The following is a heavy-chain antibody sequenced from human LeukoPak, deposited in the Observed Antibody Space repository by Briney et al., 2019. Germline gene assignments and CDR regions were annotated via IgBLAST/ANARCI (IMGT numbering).Heavy chain of an antibody. CDR1: GFTFSSYS. J-gene: IGHJ6*02. Sequence: GGSLRLSCAASGFTFSSYSMNWVRQARGKGLEWVSYISSSSSTIYYADSVKGRFTISRDNAKNSLYLQMNSLRAEDTAVYYCARADRLLWFGELLHPHMDVWGQGTTVTVSS. D-gene: IGHD3-10*01. V-gene: IGHV3-48*01. CDR3: ARADRLLWFGELLHPHMDV. CDR2: ISSSSSTI.